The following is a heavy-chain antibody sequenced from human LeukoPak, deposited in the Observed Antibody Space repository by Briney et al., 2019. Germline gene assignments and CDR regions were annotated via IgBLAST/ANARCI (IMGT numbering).Heavy chain of an antibody. D-gene: IGHD3-10*01. CDR2: IRYDGSNK. CDR3: AKDGEIWFGELHFDY. V-gene: IGHV3-30*02. Sequence: GGSLRLSCAASGFTFSSYGMHWVRQAPGKGLEWVAFIRYDGSNKYYADSVKGRFTISRDNSKNTLYLQMNSLRAEDTAVYYCAKDGEIWFGELHFDYCGQGTLVTVSS. CDR1: GFTFSSYG. J-gene: IGHJ4*02.